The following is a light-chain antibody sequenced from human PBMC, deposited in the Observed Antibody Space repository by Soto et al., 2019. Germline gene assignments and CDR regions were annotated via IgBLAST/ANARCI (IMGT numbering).Light chain of an antibody. Sequence: EIVMTQSPGTLSLSPGERATLSCRASQSVSSSLAWYQQKPGQAPRLLIYGASTRATGIPARFSGSGPGTEFTLTISSLQPEDFATYYCQQRHSYPITFGQGTRLEIK. CDR3: QQRHSYPIT. J-gene: IGKJ5*01. V-gene: IGKV3-15*01. CDR1: QSVSSS. CDR2: GAS.